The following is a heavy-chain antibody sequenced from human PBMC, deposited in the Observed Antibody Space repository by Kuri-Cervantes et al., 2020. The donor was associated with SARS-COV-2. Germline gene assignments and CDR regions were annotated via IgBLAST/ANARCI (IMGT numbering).Heavy chain of an antibody. Sequence: GGSLRLSCAASGFTFSSYGMHWVCQAPGKGLEWVAVISYDGSNKYYADSVKGRLTISRDNSKNTAFLQMNSLSPEDTAVYYCAKGGATGYYTYYYMDAWGKGTTVTVSS. CDR3: AKGGATGYYTYYYMDA. D-gene: IGHD3/OR15-3a*01. V-gene: IGHV3-30*18. J-gene: IGHJ6*03. CDR2: ISYDGSNK. CDR1: GFTFSSYG.